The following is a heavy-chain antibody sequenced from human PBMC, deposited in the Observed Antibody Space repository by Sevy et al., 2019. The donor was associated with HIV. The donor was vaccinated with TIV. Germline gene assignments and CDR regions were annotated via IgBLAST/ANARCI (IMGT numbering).Heavy chain of an antibody. CDR1: GFTFSSYG. V-gene: IGHV3-30*02. J-gene: IGHJ1*01. CDR2: IRYDGSNK. Sequence: GGSLRLSCAASGFTFSSYGMHWVRQAPGKGLEWVAFIRYDGSNKYYADSVKGRFTISRDNSKDTLYLQMNSLRAEDTAVYYCAKDLRCTSCYGYFQHWGQGTLVTVSS. D-gene: IGHD2-2*01. CDR3: AKDLRCTSCYGYFQH.